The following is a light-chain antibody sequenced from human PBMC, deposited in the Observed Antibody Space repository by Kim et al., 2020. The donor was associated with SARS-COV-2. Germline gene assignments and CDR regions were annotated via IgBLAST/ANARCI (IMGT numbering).Light chain of an antibody. Sequence: EIVLTQSPGTLSLSPGERATLSCRASQSVSSSYLAWYQQKPGQAPRLLIYGASSRAADIPDRFSGSGSGTDFTLTISRLEPEDFAVYYCQQYGTSITFSQGTRLEIK. CDR3: QQYGTSIT. CDR2: GAS. V-gene: IGKV3-20*01. J-gene: IGKJ5*01. CDR1: QSVSSSY.